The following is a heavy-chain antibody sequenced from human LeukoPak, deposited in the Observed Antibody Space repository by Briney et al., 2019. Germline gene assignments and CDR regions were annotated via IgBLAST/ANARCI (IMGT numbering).Heavy chain of an antibody. CDR3: ARGISITALYYFDY. D-gene: IGHD3-3*01. CDR1: GGSFSGYY. Sequence: SETLSLTCGVYGGSFSGYYWSWIRQPPGKGLEWIGYIYYSGSTNYNPSLKSRVTISVDTSKNQFSLKLSSVTAADTAVYYCARGISITALYYFDYWGQGTLVTVSS. J-gene: IGHJ4*02. V-gene: IGHV4-59*01. CDR2: IYYSGST.